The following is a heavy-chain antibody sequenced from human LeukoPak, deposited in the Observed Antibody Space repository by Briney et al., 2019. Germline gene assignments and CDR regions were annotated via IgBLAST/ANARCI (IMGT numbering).Heavy chain of an antibody. D-gene: IGHD5-18*01. CDR1: GGSISSSNYF. V-gene: IGHV4-39*07. Sequence: SETLSLTCTVSGGSISSSNYFWCWVRQPPGKGLEWIGSIYYNGSTYYNPSLKSRVTISVDTSKNQFSLKLSSVTAADTAVYYCAREEGYSYGYDMAQEYENWFDPWGQGTLVTVSS. CDR3: AREEGYSYGYDMAQEYENWFDP. CDR2: IYYNGST. J-gene: IGHJ5*02.